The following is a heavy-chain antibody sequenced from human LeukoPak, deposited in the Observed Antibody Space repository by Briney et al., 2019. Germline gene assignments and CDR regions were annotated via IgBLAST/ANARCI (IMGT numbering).Heavy chain of an antibody. CDR3: ARGLRFLEWFPTFDY. CDR2: IIPIFGTA. CDR1: GGTFSSYA. Sequence: SVKVSCKASGGTFSSYAISWVRQAPGQGLEWMGRIIPIFGTANYAQKFQGRVTITADESTSTAYMELSSLRSEDTAVYYCARGLRFLEWFPTFDYWGQGTLVTVSS. D-gene: IGHD3-3*01. V-gene: IGHV1-69*13. J-gene: IGHJ4*02.